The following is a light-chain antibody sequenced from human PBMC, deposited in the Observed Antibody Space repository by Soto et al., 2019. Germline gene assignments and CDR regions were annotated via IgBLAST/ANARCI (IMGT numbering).Light chain of an antibody. J-gene: IGKJ2*03. CDR1: QGINIF. Sequence: DIQLTQSPSFLSASVGDRVTITCRASQGINIFLAWFQQKPGKAPNLLISAASTLQSGVPSRFSGSGSETEFTLTITSLQPEDSATYYCQHLRAYPFSFGQGTKVE. V-gene: IGKV1-9*01. CDR2: AAS. CDR3: QHLRAYPFS.